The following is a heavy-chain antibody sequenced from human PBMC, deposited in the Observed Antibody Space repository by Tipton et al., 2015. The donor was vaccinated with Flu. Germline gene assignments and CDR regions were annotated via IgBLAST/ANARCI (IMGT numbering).Heavy chain of an antibody. Sequence: SLRLSCAASGFTFSDYWMAWVRQAPGKGLEWVANINQDGSQRYYVDSVKGRFTISRDNAENSVYLQMNSLRAEDTAVYYCVRALYGSENYSGQGTLVTVSS. CDR1: GFTFSDYW. CDR2: INQDGSQR. V-gene: IGHV3-7*01. J-gene: IGHJ4*02. CDR3: VRALYGSENY. D-gene: IGHD3-10*01.